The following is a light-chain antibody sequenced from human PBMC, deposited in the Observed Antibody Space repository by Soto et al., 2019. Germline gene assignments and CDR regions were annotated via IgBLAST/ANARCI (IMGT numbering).Light chain of an antibody. Sequence: DIQMTQSPSSVSASVVYRVTITCRASQGISSWLAWYQQKPGKAPNLLIYGASTLQSGVPSRFSGSGSGTDFTLTISSLQAEDFASYYCQQTRAYPSTFGGGTKVDIK. CDR2: GAS. CDR3: QQTRAYPST. V-gene: IGKV1-12*01. J-gene: IGKJ4*01. CDR1: QGISSW.